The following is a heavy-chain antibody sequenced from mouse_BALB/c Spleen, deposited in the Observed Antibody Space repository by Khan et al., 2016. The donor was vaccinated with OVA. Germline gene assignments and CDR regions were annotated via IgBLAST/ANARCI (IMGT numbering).Heavy chain of an antibody. CDR2: INPHIGET. D-gene: IGHD1-1*01. V-gene: IGHV1-20*02. Sequence: EVQLQESGPELVKPGASVKISCKASGYSFTGYFMNWVKQSHGKSLEWIGRINPHIGETFYNQKFTGKATLTVDESSSTAHMELRSLASEDSAVYYCARIYRSDLDYWGQGTTLTVSS. J-gene: IGHJ2*01. CDR3: ARIYRSDLDY. CDR1: GYSFTGYF.